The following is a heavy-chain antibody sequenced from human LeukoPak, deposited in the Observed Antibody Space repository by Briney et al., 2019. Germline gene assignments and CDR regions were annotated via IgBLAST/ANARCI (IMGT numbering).Heavy chain of an antibody. CDR3: ARYGSGSSYYYYYYYMDV. Sequence: ASVKVSCKASGYTFTSYGISWVRQAPGQGLEWMGWISAYNGNTNYAQKLQGRVTMTTDTSTSTAYMELRSLRSEDTAVYYCARYGSGSSYYYYYYYMDVWGKGTTVTVSS. J-gene: IGHJ6*03. CDR1: GYTFTSYG. CDR2: ISAYNGNT. V-gene: IGHV1-18*01. D-gene: IGHD3-10*01.